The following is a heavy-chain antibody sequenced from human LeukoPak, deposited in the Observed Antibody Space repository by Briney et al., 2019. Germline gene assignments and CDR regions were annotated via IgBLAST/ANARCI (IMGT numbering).Heavy chain of an antibody. Sequence: SETLSLTCTVSGGSISSYSWSWIRQPPGKGLEWIGYIYYTGSTNYNPSLKSRVTISVDTSKNQFSLKLSSVTAADTAVYYCARQQLSQLYYFDNWGQGILVTVSS. CDR1: GGSISSYS. D-gene: IGHD6-13*01. CDR2: IYYTGST. V-gene: IGHV4-59*01. CDR3: ARQQLSQLYYFDN. J-gene: IGHJ4*02.